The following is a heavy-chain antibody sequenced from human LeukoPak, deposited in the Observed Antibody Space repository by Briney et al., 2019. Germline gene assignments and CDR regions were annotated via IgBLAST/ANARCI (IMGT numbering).Heavy chain of an antibody. CDR3: AKCVTTMVRGDFYGMDV. CDR2: IRYDGSNK. D-gene: IGHD3-10*01. J-gene: IGHJ6*02. Sequence: GGSLRLSCAASGFTFSSYGMHWVRQAPGKGLEWVAFIRYDGSNKYYADSVKGRFTISRDNSKNTLYLQMNSLRAEDTAVYYCAKCVTTMVRGDFYGMDVWGQGTTVTVSS. V-gene: IGHV3-30*02. CDR1: GFTFSSYG.